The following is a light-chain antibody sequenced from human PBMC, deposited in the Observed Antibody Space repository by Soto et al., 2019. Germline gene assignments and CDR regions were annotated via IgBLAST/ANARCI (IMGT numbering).Light chain of an antibody. V-gene: IGLV2-18*02. CDR2: EVS. CDR3: SSYTSSSTYV. Sequence: QSALTQPPSVSGSPGQSVTISCTGTSSDVGSYNRVSWYQQPPGPAPKLLIYEVSNRPSGVPDRFSGSKSGNTASLTISGLQAEDEADYYCSSYTSSSTYVFGSGTQLTVL. J-gene: IGLJ7*01. CDR1: SSDVGSYNR.